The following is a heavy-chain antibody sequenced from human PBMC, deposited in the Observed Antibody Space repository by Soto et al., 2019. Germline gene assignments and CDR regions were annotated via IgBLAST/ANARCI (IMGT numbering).Heavy chain of an antibody. CDR2: INAGNGNT. CDR3: ARDSVSWYDSSGYYY. CDR1: GYTFTSYA. J-gene: IGHJ4*02. Sequence: GASVKVSCKASGYTFTSYAMHWVRQAPGQRLEWMGWINAGNGNTKYSQKFQGRVTITRDTSASTAYMELSSLRSEDTAVYYCARDSVSWYDSSGYYYWGQGTLDTVSS. D-gene: IGHD3-22*01. V-gene: IGHV1-3*01.